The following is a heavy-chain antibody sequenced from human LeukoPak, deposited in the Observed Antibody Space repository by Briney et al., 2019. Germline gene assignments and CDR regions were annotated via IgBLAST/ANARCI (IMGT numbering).Heavy chain of an antibody. CDR3: AKSSTSQRGYYGLDV. CDR1: GITFRSYN. V-gene: IGHV3-23*01. Sequence: GGSLRLSCVVSGITFRSYNMNWVRQAPGKGLEWVSFITDSGGSTYYADSVKGRFTISRDSSKNTLSLQMNSLRAEDTGVYYCAKSSTSQRGYYGLDVWGQGTTVTVSS. J-gene: IGHJ6*02. CDR2: ITDSGGST. D-gene: IGHD6-25*01.